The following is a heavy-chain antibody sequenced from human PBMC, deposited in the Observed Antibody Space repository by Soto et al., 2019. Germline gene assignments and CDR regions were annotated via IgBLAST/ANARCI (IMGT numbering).Heavy chain of an antibody. D-gene: IGHD2-2*01. CDR1: GGTFSSYA. V-gene: IGHV1-69*01. J-gene: IGHJ6*02. CDR2: IIPIFGTA. Sequence: QVQLVQSGAEVQKPGSSVKVSCKASGGTFSSYAISWVRQAPGQGLEWMGGIIPIFGTANYAQKFQGRVTITADESTSTAYMELSSLRSEDTAVYYCARGAYCSSTSCYYYYGMDVWGQGTTVTVSS. CDR3: ARGAYCSSTSCYYYYGMDV.